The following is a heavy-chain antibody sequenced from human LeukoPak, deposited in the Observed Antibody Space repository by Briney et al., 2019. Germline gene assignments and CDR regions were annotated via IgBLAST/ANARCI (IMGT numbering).Heavy chain of an antibody. Sequence: SQTLSLTCTISGGSISSGDYHWSWIRQPPGKGLEWIGYIHHSGSTYYNPSLKSRVIILVDTSNNQFSLKLSSVTAADTAVYYCARDMYYDSSGYSTNCYYMDVWGKGTTVTVSS. J-gene: IGHJ6*03. CDR1: GGSISSGDYH. D-gene: IGHD3-22*01. V-gene: IGHV4-30-4*08. CDR2: IHHSGST. CDR3: ARDMYYDSSGYSTNCYYMDV.